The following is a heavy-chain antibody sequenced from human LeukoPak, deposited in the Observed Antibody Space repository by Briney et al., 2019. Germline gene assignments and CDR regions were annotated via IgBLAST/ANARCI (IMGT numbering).Heavy chain of an antibody. D-gene: IGHD1-20*01. V-gene: IGHV4-4*07. J-gene: IGHJ3*02. CDR1: GGSISSYY. CDR3: ARGPPLYNWNDHTGAFDI. CDR2: IYTSGST. Sequence: SETLSLTCTVSGGSISSYYWSWIRQPAGKGLEWIGRIYTSGSTNYNPSLKSRVTMSVDTSKNQFSLKLSSVTAADTTVYYCARGPPLYNWNDHTGAFDIWGQGTMVTVSS.